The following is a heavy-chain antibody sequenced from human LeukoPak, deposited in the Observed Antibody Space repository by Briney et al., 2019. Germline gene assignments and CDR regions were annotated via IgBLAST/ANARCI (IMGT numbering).Heavy chain of an antibody. J-gene: IGHJ2*01. CDR1: GGSISSYY. D-gene: IGHD6-13*01. CDR2: IYYSGGT. Sequence: SETLSLTCTVSGGSISSYYWSWIRQPPGKGLEWIGYIYYSGGTNYNPSLKSRVTISVDTSKNQFSLKLSSVTAADTAVYYCARDHVVAAAGKSHWYFDLWGRGTLVTVSS. V-gene: IGHV4-59*01. CDR3: ARDHVVAAAGKSHWYFDL.